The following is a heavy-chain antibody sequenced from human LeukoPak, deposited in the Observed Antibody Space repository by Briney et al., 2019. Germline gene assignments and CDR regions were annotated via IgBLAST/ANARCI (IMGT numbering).Heavy chain of an antibody. CDR3: ARSIAAAGSDPFDY. CDR2: IYTSGST. J-gene: IGHJ4*02. D-gene: IGHD6-13*01. CDR1: GGSISSYY. V-gene: IGHV4-4*07. Sequence: SETLSLTCTVSGGSISSYYWSWIRQPAGKGLEWIWRIYTSGSTNYNPSLKSRVTMSVDTSKNQFSLKLSSVTAADTAVYYCARSIAAAGSDPFDYWGQGTLVTVSS.